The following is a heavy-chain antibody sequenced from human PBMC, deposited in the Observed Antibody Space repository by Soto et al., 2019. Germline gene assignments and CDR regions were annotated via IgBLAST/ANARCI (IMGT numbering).Heavy chain of an antibody. D-gene: IGHD3-10*01. J-gene: IGHJ5*01. CDR3: ARGFPFFFDS. CDR2: VYHSGST. Sequence: SETLSLTCSVSGGSVSTDNHYWNWIRQPPGKGLEWIGYVYHSGSTNYNPSLKSRVTMSVDTSKNQFSLKLSSVTAADTAVYYCARGFPFFFDSWGQGTLVTAPQ. CDR1: GGSVSTDNHY. V-gene: IGHV4-61*01.